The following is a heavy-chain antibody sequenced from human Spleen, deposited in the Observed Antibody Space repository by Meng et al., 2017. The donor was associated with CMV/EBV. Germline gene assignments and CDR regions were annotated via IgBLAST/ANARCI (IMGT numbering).Heavy chain of an antibody. V-gene: IGHV4-34*01. J-gene: IGHJ4*02. CDR1: GGSFSGYY. CDR3: ARPTSYGFDY. D-gene: IGHD5-18*01. Sequence: QLKQWGVGLLKPSYTLALTCAVYGGSFSGYYWSWIRQPPGKGLEWIGKINHSGRTNYNPSLKSRVTISVDTSKNQFSLKLSSVTAADTAVYYCARPTSYGFDYWGQGTLVTVSS. CDR2: INHSGRT.